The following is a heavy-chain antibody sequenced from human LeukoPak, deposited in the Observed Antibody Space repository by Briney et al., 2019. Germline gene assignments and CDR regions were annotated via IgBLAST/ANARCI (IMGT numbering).Heavy chain of an antibody. D-gene: IGHD2-15*01. CDR1: GDSFTSYW. J-gene: IGHJ4*02. V-gene: IGHV5-51*01. CDR2: IYPGDSDT. CDR3: ARSDYCSGGRCYFHY. Sequence: GESLKISCQGSGDSFTSYWIGWVRQMPGKGLEWMGIIYPGDSDTRYSPSFQGQVTISADKSISTAYLQWSSLKASDTAMFYCARSDYCSGGRCYFHYWGQGTLVTVSS.